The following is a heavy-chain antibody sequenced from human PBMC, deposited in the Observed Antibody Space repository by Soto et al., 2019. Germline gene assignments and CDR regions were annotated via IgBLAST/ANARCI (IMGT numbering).Heavy chain of an antibody. CDR2: IYYSGST. CDR3: ARGNAYYYDSSGYPGSDAFDI. Sequence: PSETLSLTCTVSGGSISSGGYYWSWMRQHPGKGLEWTGYIYYSGSTYYNPSLKSRVTISVDTSKNQFSLKLSSVTAADTAEYYCARGNAYYYDSSGYPGSDAFDIWGQGTMVTVSS. J-gene: IGHJ3*02. V-gene: IGHV4-31*03. CDR1: GGSISSGGYY. D-gene: IGHD3-22*01.